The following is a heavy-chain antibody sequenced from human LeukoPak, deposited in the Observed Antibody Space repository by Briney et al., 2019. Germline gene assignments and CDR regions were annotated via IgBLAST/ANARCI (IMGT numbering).Heavy chain of an antibody. V-gene: IGHV1-2*02. J-gene: IGHJ4*02. Sequence: VKVSCKASGYTFTGYYMHWVRQAPGQGLEWMGWINPNSGGTNYAQKFQGRVTMTRDTSISTAYMELSRLRSDDTAVYYCARDGYSSSSGPIFDYWGQGTLVAVSS. CDR2: INPNSGGT. D-gene: IGHD6-6*01. CDR1: GYTFTGYY. CDR3: ARDGYSSSSGPIFDY.